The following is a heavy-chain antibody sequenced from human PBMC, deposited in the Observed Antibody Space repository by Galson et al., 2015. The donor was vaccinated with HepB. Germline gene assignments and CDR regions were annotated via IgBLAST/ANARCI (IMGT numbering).Heavy chain of an antibody. CDR1: GYTFTSYD. V-gene: IGHV1-8*01. Sequence: SVKVSCKASGYTFTSYDINWVRQATGQGLEWMGWMNPNSGNTGYAQKFQGRVTMTRNTSISTAYMELSSLRSEDTAVYYCARGRDMRWAPRGLWGYSYGYFDYWGQGTLVTVSS. CDR2: MNPNSGNT. CDR3: ARGRDMRWAPRGLWGYSYGYFDY. J-gene: IGHJ4*02. D-gene: IGHD5-18*01.